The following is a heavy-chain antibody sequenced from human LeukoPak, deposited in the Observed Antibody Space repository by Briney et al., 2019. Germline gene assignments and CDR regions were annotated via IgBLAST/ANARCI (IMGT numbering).Heavy chain of an antibody. D-gene: IGHD5-12*01. Sequence: SETLSLTCTVSGGSISSSSYYWGWIRQPPGKGLEWIGSIYYSGSTYYNPSLKSRVTISVDTSKNQFSLKLSSVTAADTAVYYCARAAGEVATWAYWGQGTLVTVSS. CDR2: IYYSGST. J-gene: IGHJ4*02. V-gene: IGHV4-39*01. CDR1: GGSISSSSYY. CDR3: ARAAGEVATWAY.